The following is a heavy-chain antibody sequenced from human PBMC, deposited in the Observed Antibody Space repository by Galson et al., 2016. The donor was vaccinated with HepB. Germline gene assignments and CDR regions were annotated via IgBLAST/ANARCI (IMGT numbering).Heavy chain of an antibody. CDR2: IIPMFGTT. V-gene: IGHV1-69*06. CDR3: ALSEEVAGGLPHFHY. CDR1: GGSINNFA. J-gene: IGHJ4*02. D-gene: IGHD6-19*01. Sequence: SVKVSCKVSGGSINNFALTWVRQAPGQGLQWMGGIIPMFGTTKYAQKFRARVTITADKSTSTTYMELSNLRAEDTAVFYCALSEEVAGGLPHFHYWGQGSLVTVSS.